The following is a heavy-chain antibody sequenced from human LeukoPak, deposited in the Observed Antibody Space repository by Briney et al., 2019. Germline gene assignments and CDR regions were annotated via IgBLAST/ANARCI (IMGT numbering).Heavy chain of an antibody. D-gene: IGHD2-8*01. CDR3: ARDEKALRFDY. CDR1: GGSISSSNW. J-gene: IGHJ4*02. V-gene: IGHV4-4*02. Sequence: PSETLSLTCAVSGGSISSSNWWSWVRQPPGKGLEWIGEIYHSGSTNYNPSLKSRVTISVDTSKNQFSLKLSSVAAADTAVYYCARDEKALRFDYWGQGTLVTVSS. CDR2: IYHSGST.